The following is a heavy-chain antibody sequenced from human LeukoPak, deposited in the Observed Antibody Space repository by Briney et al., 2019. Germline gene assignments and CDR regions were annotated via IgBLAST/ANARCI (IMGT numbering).Heavy chain of an antibody. J-gene: IGHJ4*02. CDR1: GGSISNYY. CDR3: AREGGGGMTYFGY. Sequence: PSETLSLTCNVSGGSISNYYWSWIRQPPGKGLEWLGYIYNSGNTNYNPSLKSRVTLSIDTSKNQFTLKVTSVTAADTAVYYCAREGGGGMTYFGYWGQGTLVTVSS. CDR2: IYNSGNT. V-gene: IGHV4-59*01. D-gene: IGHD2-15*01.